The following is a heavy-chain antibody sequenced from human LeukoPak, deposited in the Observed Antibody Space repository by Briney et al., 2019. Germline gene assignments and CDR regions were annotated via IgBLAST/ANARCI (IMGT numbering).Heavy chain of an antibody. CDR1: GFTFSSYS. Sequence: GGSLRLSCAASGFTFSSYSMHWVRQAPGKGLGWVSLINSDGSSICYADSVKGRFTISSDNAKNTLFLQMNSLRAEDTAVYYCARGWGIGSYNGFDFWGQRTIVTGSS. CDR2: INSDGSSI. J-gene: IGHJ3*01. V-gene: IGHV3-74*01. CDR3: ARGWGIGSYNGFDF. D-gene: IGHD1-26*01.